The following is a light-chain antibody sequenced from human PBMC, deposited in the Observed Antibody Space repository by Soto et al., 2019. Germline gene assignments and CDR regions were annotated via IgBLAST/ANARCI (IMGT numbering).Light chain of an antibody. J-gene: IGKJ1*01. CDR2: DAS. CDR1: QSVSSSY. V-gene: IGKV3D-20*01. CDR3: LQYGSSPRT. Sequence: EILMTQSPATMSLSPGERATLSCGASQSVSSSYLAWYQQRPGLAPRLLIYDASKRATAIPNRFRGSGSGTAFTLTISGLEPEDFAVYFCLQYGSSPRTFGQGTRVEMK.